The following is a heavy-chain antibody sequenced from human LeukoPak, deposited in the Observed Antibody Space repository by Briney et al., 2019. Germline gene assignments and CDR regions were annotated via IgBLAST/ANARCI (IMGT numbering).Heavy chain of an antibody. V-gene: IGHV1-18*01. CDR2: ISAYNGNT. CDR1: GYTFTSYG. D-gene: IGHD6-13*01. CDR3: ARDSAAGYYYYGMDV. Sequence: GASVKVSCKASGYTFTSYGISWVRQAPGQGLEWMGWISAYNGNTNYAQKLQGRVTMTTDTSTSTAYMELRSLRSDDTAVYYCARDSAAGYYYYGMDVWGQGTTVTVSS. J-gene: IGHJ6*02.